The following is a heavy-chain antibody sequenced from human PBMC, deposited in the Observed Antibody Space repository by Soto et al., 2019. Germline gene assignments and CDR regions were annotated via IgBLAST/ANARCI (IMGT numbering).Heavy chain of an antibody. V-gene: IGHV3-30*18. CDR1: GFDFTYYA. CDR3: ANDEGVGGTLALFDY. CDR2: MSSDGSKI. J-gene: IGHJ4*02. Sequence: QVQLVESGGGAVQPGASLRLSCVASGFDFTYYAMHWVRQAPGKGLESVAVMSSDGSKIHHTDSVKGRFTISRDNSKNTLYLQMNRLRKEDTAVYFCANDEGVGGTLALFDYWGQGTLVSVSS. D-gene: IGHD1-26*01.